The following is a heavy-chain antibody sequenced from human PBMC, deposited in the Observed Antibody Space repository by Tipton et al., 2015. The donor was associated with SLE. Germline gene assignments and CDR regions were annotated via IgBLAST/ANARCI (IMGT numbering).Heavy chain of an antibody. CDR2: ISAYNGNT. V-gene: IGHV1-18*01. J-gene: IGHJ4*02. D-gene: IGHD3-10*01. Sequence: QSGAEVKKPGASVKVSCKASGYTFTSYGISWVRQAPGQGLEWMGWISAYNGNTNYAQKLQGRVTMTTDTSTSTAYMELSSLRSEDTAVYYCARASGRVKTPYSTLDYWGQGTLVTVSS. CDR3: ARASGRVKTPYSTLDY. CDR1: GYTFTSYG.